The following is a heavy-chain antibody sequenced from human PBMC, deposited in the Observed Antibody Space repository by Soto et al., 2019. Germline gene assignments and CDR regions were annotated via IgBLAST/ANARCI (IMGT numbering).Heavy chain of an antibody. J-gene: IGHJ4*02. D-gene: IGHD1-1*01. CDR3: ARGRYGDY. CDR1: GYGFTTYG. V-gene: IGHV1-18*01. Sequence: QVHLVQSGAEVKKPGASVKVSCKGSGYGFTTYGITWVRQAPGQGLEWMAWISAHNGNTNYAQKLQGRVTVTRDTSTSTALMELRSLRSDDTAVYDCARGRYGDYWGQGALVTVSS. CDR2: ISAHNGNT.